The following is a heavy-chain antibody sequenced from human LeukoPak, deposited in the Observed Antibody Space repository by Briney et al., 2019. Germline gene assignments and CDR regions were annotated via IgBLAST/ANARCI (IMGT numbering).Heavy chain of an antibody. V-gene: IGHV3-7*01. CDR2: IKQDGSQK. D-gene: IGHD6-13*01. J-gene: IGHJ4*02. CDR3: AREWQGGIAAAGTKIEGDY. Sequence: GGSLRLSCAVSGFSVSGYWMTWVRQAPGKGLEWVANIKQDGSQKNYVDSVKGRFTISRDNAENSLFLQMNSLRVEDTAVYYCAREWQGGIAAAGTKIEGDYWGQGTLVVVSS. CDR1: GFSVSGYW.